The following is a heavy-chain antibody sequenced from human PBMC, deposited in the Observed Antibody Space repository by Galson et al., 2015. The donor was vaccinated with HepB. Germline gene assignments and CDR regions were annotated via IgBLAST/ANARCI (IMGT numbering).Heavy chain of an antibody. CDR3: TTDPERYSSGWKGGYWDFDY. CDR1: GFPFSNAW. V-gene: IGHV3-15*01. D-gene: IGHD6-19*01. J-gene: IGHJ4*02. CDR2: IKSKTDGGTT. Sequence: SLKLPCAASGFPFSNAWMSWVRQAPGKGPEWVGRIKSKTDGGTTDYAAPVKGRFTISRDDSKNTLYQQMNSLKTEDTAVYYCTTDPERYSSGWKGGYWDFDYWGQGTLVTVSS.